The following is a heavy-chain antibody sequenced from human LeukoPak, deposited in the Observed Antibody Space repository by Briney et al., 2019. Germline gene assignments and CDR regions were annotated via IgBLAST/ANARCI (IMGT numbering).Heavy chain of an antibody. Sequence: ASVKVSRKVSGYTLTELSMHWVRQAPGEGVEWVGGFDPQDGETIYAQTFKGRVTMTEDTSTDTASMKLSRRRPEDTPVYYCAPARMGRYYYDSSGYHSSSPQGNYIDYWGQGTLVTVSS. V-gene: IGHV1-24*01. CDR2: FDPQDGET. CDR1: GYTLTELS. D-gene: IGHD3-22*01. J-gene: IGHJ4*02. CDR3: APARMGRYYYDSSGYHSSSPQGNYIDY.